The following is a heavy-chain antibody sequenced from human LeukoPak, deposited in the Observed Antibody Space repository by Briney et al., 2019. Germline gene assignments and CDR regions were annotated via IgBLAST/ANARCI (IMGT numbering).Heavy chain of an antibody. CDR3: ARERYYDSSGYPYLNNYYFDY. CDR1: GGSISSSSYY. CDR2: IYYSGST. J-gene: IGHJ4*02. D-gene: IGHD3-22*01. Sequence: PSETLSLTCTVPGGSISSSSYYWGWIRQPPGKGLEWLGSIYYSGSTYYNPSLKSRVTISVDTSKNQFSLKLSSVTAADTAVYYCARERYYDSSGYPYLNNYYFDYWGQGTLVTVSS. V-gene: IGHV4-39*07.